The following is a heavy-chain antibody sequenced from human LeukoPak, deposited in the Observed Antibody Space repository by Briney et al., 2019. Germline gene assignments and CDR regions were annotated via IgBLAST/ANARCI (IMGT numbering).Heavy chain of an antibody. CDR1: GFTFSSYA. V-gene: IGHV3-23*01. CDR2: ISGSGGST. J-gene: IGHJ4*02. CDR3: ANYGRWLQIDY. Sequence: RGSLRLSCAASGFTFSSYAMSWVRQAPGKGLEWVSAISGSGGSTYYADSVKGRFTISRDNSKNTLYLQMNSLRAEDTAVYYCANYGRWLQIDYWGQGTLVTVSS. D-gene: IGHD5-24*01.